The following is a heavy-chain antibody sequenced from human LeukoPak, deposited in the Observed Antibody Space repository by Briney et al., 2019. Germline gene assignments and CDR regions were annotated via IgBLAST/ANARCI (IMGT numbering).Heavy chain of an antibody. CDR1: GYTFTSYG. D-gene: IGHD2-2*01. CDR3: ARAGGYCSSTGCQGGYWFDP. V-gene: IGHV1-18*01. Sequence: VASVKVSCKASGYTFTSYGISWVRQAPGQGLEWMGWISAYNGNTNYAQKLQGRVTMTTDTSTSTAYMELRSPRSDDTAVYYCARAGGYCSSTGCQGGYWFDPWGQGTLVTVSS. J-gene: IGHJ5*02. CDR2: ISAYNGNT.